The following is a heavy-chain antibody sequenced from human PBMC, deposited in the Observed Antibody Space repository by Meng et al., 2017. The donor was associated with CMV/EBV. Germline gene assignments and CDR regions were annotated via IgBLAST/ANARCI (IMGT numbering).Heavy chain of an antibody. CDR3: ARSRELQGVYYYYGMDV. D-gene: IGHD1-7*01. V-gene: IGHV3-48*03. J-gene: IGHJ6*02. CDR1: GFTFSSYE. Sequence: GGSLRLSCAASGFTFSSYEMNWVRQAPGKGLEWVSYISSSGSTIYYADSVKGRFTISRDNAKNSLYLQMSSLRAEDTAVYYCARSRELQGVYYYYGMDVWGQGTTVTVSS. CDR2: ISSSGSTI.